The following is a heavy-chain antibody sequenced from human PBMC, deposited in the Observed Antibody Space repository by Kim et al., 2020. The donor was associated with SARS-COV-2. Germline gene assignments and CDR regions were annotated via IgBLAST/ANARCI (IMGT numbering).Heavy chain of an antibody. Sequence: ASVKGRFTISGDNSTHTLYLQMNILRAEDTAVYYCAKDHSSTGTWYFDLWGRGTLVTVSS. J-gene: IGHJ2*01. CDR3: AKDHSSTGTWYFDL. V-gene: IGHV3-23*01. D-gene: IGHD6-13*01.